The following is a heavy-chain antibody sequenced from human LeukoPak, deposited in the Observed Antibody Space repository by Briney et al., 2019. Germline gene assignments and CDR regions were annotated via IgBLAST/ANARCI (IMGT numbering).Heavy chain of an antibody. Sequence: GESLEISCKGSGYRFTSYWIGWVRPMPGKGLEWMGIIYPDDSDTRYSPSFQGQVTISADKSISTAYLQWSSLKASDTAMYYCARGLDSSATPAFDYWGQGTLVTVSS. CDR3: ARGLDSSATPAFDY. CDR2: IYPDDSDT. J-gene: IGHJ4*02. V-gene: IGHV5-51*01. D-gene: IGHD6-19*01. CDR1: GYRFTSYW.